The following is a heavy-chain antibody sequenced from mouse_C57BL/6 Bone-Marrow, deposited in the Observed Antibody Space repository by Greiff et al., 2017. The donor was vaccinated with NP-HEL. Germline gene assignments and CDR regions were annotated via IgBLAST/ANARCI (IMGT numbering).Heavy chain of an antibody. D-gene: IGHD2-4*01. V-gene: IGHV5-6*01. CDR1: GFTFSSYG. CDR2: ISSGGSYT. J-gene: IGHJ2*01. CDR3: ARRGYYDYDY. Sequence: EVQLQESGGDLVKPGGSLKLSCAASGFTFSSYGMSWVRQTPDKRLEWVATISSGGSYTYYPDSVKGRFTISRDNAKNTLYLQMSSLKSEDTAMYYCARRGYYDYDYWGQGTTLTVSS.